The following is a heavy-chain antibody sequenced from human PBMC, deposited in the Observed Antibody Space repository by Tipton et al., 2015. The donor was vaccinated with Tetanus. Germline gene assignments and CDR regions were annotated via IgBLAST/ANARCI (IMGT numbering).Heavy chain of an antibody. CDR1: GLSFSSYT. Sequence: SLRLSCVASGLSFSSYTMSWVRQAPGKGLEWVATMKQDGSEIKYVDSATGRFTISRDNAKNSLYLQLNSLRAEDTAVYYCVRGGMMYADYWGQGTLVTVSS. J-gene: IGHJ4*02. D-gene: IGHD2-8*01. CDR2: MKQDGSEI. CDR3: VRGGMMYADY. V-gene: IGHV3-7*03.